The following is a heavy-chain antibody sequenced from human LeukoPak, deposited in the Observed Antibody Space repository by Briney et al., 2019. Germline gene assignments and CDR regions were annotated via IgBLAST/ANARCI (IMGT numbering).Heavy chain of an antibody. J-gene: IGHJ4*02. D-gene: IGHD3-10*01. CDR1: GGSISSYY. CDR2: IYYSGST. V-gene: IGHV4-59*01. CDR3: ARAPGTLWFGELNPRKEFDY. Sequence: SETLSLTCTVSGGSISSYYWSWIRQPPGKGLEWIGYIYYSGSTNYNPSLKSRVTISVDTSKNQFSLKLSSVTAADTAVYYCARAPGTLWFGELNPRKEFDYWGQGTLVTVSS.